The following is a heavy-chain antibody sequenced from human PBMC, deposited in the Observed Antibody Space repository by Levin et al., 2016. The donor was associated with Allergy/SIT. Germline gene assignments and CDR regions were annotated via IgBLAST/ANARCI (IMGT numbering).Heavy chain of an antibody. CDR1: GFTFSHYW. CDR2: IVQDGSET. D-gene: IGHD3-16*01. J-gene: IGHJ4*02. V-gene: IGHV3-7*03. Sequence: GESLKISCAASGFTFSHYWMMWVRQAPGEGLEWVATIVQDGSETYYVDSVTGRFTISRDNAENSLYLQMNSLRAEDTAVYYCATDSPDYDYVWGRLWGQGTLVSVSS. CDR3: ATDSPDYDYVWGRL.